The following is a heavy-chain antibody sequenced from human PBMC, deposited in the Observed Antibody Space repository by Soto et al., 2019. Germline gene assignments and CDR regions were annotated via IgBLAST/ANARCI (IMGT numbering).Heavy chain of an antibody. V-gene: IGHV2-5*02. CDR1: GFSLTTSGVD. J-gene: IGHJ4*02. D-gene: IGHD1-26*01. CDR2: IYWDDDK. CDR3: AHRGGGSFVFDY. Sequence: QITLKESGPTLVKPTQTLTVTCTFSGFSLTTSGVDVGWIRQPPGKALEWLALIYWDDDKRYSPSLKSRLTITKDTSKNQVVLTMTNMDPVDTATYYCAHRGGGSFVFDYWGQGILVTVSS.